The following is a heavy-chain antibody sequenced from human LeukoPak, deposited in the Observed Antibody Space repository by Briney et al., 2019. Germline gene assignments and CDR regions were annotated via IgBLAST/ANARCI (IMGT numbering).Heavy chain of an antibody. V-gene: IGHV5-51*01. CDR2: IYPGDSDT. CDR1: GYSFTSYW. J-gene: IGHJ4*02. CDR3: ATSHYYDSSGYYPFDY. D-gene: IGHD3-22*01. Sequence: PGESLKISCKGSGYSFTSYWIGWVRQMPGKGLEWMGIIYPGDSDTRYSPSFQGQVTISADKSISTAYLQWSSLKASDTAMYYCATSHYYDSSGYYPFDYWGQGTLVTVSS.